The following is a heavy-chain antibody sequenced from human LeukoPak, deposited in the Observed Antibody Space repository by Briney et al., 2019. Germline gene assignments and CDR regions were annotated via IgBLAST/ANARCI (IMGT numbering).Heavy chain of an antibody. V-gene: IGHV4-4*07. Sequence: SETLSLTCTVSGGSISSYYWSWIRQPAGKGLEWIGRIYTSGSTNYNRSLKSRVTMSVDTSKNQFSLKLSSVTAADTAVYYCARDLGYCSSTSCYGGWFDPWGQGTLVTVSS. D-gene: IGHD2-2*03. CDR1: GGSISSYY. CDR3: ARDLGYCSSTSCYGGWFDP. CDR2: IYTSGST. J-gene: IGHJ5*02.